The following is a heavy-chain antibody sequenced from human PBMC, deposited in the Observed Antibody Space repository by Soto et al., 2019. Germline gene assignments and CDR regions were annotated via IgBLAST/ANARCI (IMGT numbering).Heavy chain of an antibody. CDR2: ISYDGSNK. CDR1: GFTFSSYG. CDR3: AKEDIESWFYCYYGMDV. Sequence: GGSLRLSCAASGFTFSSYGMHWVRQAPGKGLEWVAVISYDGSNKYYADSVKGRFTISRDNSKNTLYLQMNSLRAEDTAVYYCAKEDIESWFYCYYGMDVWGQGTTVTVSS. V-gene: IGHV3-30*18. D-gene: IGHD5-12*01. J-gene: IGHJ6*02.